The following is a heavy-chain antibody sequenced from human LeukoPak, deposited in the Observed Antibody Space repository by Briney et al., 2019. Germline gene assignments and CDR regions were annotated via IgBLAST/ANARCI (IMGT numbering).Heavy chain of an antibody. V-gene: IGHV4-30-2*01. Sequence: SQTLSLTCTVSGGSISSGGYYWSWIRQPPGKGLEWIGYIYHSGSTYYNPPLKSRVTISVDRSKNQFSLKLGSVTAADTAVYYCVKYQLPTEAFDIWGQGTMVTVSS. CDR3: VKYQLPTEAFDI. D-gene: IGHD2-2*01. CDR2: IYHSGST. J-gene: IGHJ3*02. CDR1: GGSISSGGYY.